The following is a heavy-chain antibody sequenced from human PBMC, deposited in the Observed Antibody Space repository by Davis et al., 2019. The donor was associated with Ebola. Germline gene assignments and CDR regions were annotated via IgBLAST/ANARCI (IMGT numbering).Heavy chain of an antibody. CDR1: GGSISSYY. CDR2: IYYSGGT. J-gene: IGHJ3*01. Sequence: SETLSLTCTVSGGSISSYYWSWIRQPPGKGLEWIGYIYYSGGTNYNPSLKSRVTISVDTSKTQLSLKLTSVTAADTAVYYCARANSGGPVCAFDFWGQGTMVTVSS. D-gene: IGHD2-21*01. V-gene: IGHV4-59*01. CDR3: ARANSGGPVCAFDF.